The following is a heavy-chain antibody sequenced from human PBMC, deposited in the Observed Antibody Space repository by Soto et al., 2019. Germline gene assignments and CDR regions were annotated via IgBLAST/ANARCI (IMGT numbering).Heavy chain of an antibody. D-gene: IGHD3-22*01. CDR3: ARATSPLYYYDSSGYEFDP. CDR1: GGSISSGDYY. Sequence: SETLSLTCTVSGGSISSGDYYWSWIRQPPGKGLEWIGYIYYSGSTYYNPSLKSRVTISVDTSKNQFSLKLSSVTAADTAVYYCARATSPLYYYDSSGYEFDPWGQGTLVTVSS. J-gene: IGHJ5*02. V-gene: IGHV4-30-4*01. CDR2: IYYSGST.